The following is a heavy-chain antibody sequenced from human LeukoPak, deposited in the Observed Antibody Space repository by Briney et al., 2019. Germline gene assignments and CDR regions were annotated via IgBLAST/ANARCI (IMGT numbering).Heavy chain of an antibody. V-gene: IGHV3-23*01. CDR1: GFTFSSYA. J-gene: IGHJ4*02. CDR2: ISGSGGST. CDR3: AKAKGGIVGAFFPAAALDY. D-gene: IGHD1-26*01. Sequence: GGSLRLSCAASGFTFSSYAMSWVRQAPGKGLEWVSAISGSGGSTYYADSVKGRFTISRDNSKNTLYLQMNSLRAEDTAVYYCAKAKGGIVGAFFPAAALDYWDQGALVTVSS.